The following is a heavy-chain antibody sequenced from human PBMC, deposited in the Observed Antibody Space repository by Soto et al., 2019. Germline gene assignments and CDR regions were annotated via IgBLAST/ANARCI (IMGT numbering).Heavy chain of an antibody. CDR1: GFTFISYA. CDR3: ARDRWDIVVVVAATYGMDV. J-gene: IGHJ6*02. V-gene: IGHV3-30-3*01. D-gene: IGHD2-15*01. Sequence: GGSLRLSCAASGFTFISYAIHFFRQSPFKGLEWVAVISYDGSNKYYADSVKGRFTISRDNSKNTLYLQMNSLRAEDTAVYYCARDRWDIVVVVAATYGMDVWGQGTTVTVSS. CDR2: ISYDGSNK.